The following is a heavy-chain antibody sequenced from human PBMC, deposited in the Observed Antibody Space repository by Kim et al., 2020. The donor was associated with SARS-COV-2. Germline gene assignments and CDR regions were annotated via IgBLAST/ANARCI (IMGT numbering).Heavy chain of an antibody. CDR2: ISSNGGST. Sequence: GGSLRLSCSASGFTFSSYAMHWVRQAPGKGLEYVSAISSNGGSTYYADSVKGRFTISRDNSKNTLYLQMSSLRAEDTAVYYCVKYRQGFYGDYGRGEYFQHWGQGTLVTVSS. D-gene: IGHD4-17*01. V-gene: IGHV3-64D*06. CDR3: VKYRQGFYGDYGRGEYFQH. CDR1: GFTFSSYA. J-gene: IGHJ1*01.